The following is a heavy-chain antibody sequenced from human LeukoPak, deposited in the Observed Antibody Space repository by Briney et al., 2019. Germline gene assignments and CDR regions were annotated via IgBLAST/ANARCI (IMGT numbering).Heavy chain of an antibody. CDR1: GGSFSGYY. Sequence: SETLSLTCAVYGGSFSGYYWSWMRQPPGKGLEWIGEINHRGSTNYNPSLKSRVTIPVDTSKNQFSLKLSSVTAADTAVYYCARGLRVDIAQSSPKYNYYMDVWGKGTTVAVSS. V-gene: IGHV4-34*01. CDR2: INHRGST. D-gene: IGHD2-2*03. CDR3: ARGLRVDIAQSSPKYNYYMDV. J-gene: IGHJ6*03.